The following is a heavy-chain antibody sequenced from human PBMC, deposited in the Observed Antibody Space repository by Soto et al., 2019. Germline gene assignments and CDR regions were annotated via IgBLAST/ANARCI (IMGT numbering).Heavy chain of an antibody. CDR1: GFSIDDFA. D-gene: IGHD3-22*01. J-gene: IGHJ4*02. Sequence: LRLSYAASGFSIDDFAMHWVRQVPGKGLEWVSLTNSDGTDTYYMDSVKGRFTISRDNAKSTLYLQMDRLRPEDTALYFCAKSLYYYDSSPLDHWGQGTLVTVSS. CDR2: TNSDGTDT. CDR3: AKSLYYYDSSPLDH. V-gene: IGHV3-43D*04.